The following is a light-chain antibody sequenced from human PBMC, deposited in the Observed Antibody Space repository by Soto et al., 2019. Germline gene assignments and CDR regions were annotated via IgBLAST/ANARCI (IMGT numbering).Light chain of an antibody. Sequence: QSVLTQPPSVPGAPGQTVTISCTGSRSNIGAGYDIHWYQFLPGTAPKLLLYSFNKRPSGIPDRFSGSKSGTSASLAITGLQPEDEADYYCQSYDDSLSGSGVFGTGTKVTVL. J-gene: IGLJ1*01. CDR1: RSNIGAGYD. CDR2: SFN. CDR3: QSYDDSLSGSGV. V-gene: IGLV1-40*01.